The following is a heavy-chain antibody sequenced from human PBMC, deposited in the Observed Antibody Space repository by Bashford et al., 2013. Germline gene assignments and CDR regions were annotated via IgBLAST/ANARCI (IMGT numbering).Heavy chain of an antibody. Sequence: SLRLSCAASGFTFDDYAMHWVRQAPGKGLEWVSGISWNSGSIGYADSVKGRFTISRDNAKNSLYLQMNSLRAEDTALYYCAKAFYDSSGSYAFDIWGQGTMVTVSS. CDR1: GFTFDDYA. V-gene: IGHV3-9*01. D-gene: IGHD3-22*01. CDR2: ISWNSGSI. J-gene: IGHJ3*02. CDR3: AKAFYDSSGSYAFDI.